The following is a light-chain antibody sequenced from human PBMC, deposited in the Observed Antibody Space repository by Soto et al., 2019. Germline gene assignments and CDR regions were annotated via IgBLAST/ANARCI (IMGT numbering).Light chain of an antibody. V-gene: IGKV3-15*01. CDR2: GAS. J-gene: IGKJ2*01. CDR3: QQYNNWPQT. CDR1: QSVSSN. Sequence: EIVMTQSPGTLSVSPGERATLSSRASQSVSSNLAWYQQKPGQAPRLLIYGASTRATGIPARFSGSGSGTEFTLTISSLQSEDFAVYYCQQYNNWPQTFGQGTKLEIK.